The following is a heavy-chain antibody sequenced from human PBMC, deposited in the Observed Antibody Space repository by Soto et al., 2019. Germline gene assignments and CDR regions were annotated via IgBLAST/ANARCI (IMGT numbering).Heavy chain of an antibody. Sequence: EVQLLESGGGLVQPETSLRLSCAASGFAFSTYAMSWVRQAPGKGPEWVSGIRGTGDNTYYADSVKGRFTISRDNSKNTLSLQMNSLRAEDTAVYYCAKGRGEYFDSSGYMQYYYAPDVWGQGTTVTVSS. CDR2: IRGTGDNT. J-gene: IGHJ6*02. CDR1: GFAFSTYA. CDR3: AKGRGEYFDSSGYMQYYYAPDV. V-gene: IGHV3-23*01. D-gene: IGHD3-22*01.